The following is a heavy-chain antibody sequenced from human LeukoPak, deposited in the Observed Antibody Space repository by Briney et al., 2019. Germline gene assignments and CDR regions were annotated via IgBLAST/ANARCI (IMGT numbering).Heavy chain of an antibody. CDR2: IKQDGSEK. CDR3: ARDLGSSWAGLNYFDY. J-gene: IGHJ4*02. Sequence: GGSLRLSCAASGFTFSSYWMSWVRQAPGRGLEWVANIKQDGSEKYYVDSVKGRFTISRDNAKNSLYLQMNSLRAEDTAVYYCARDLGSSWAGLNYFDYWGQGTLVTVSS. CDR1: GFTFSSYW. D-gene: IGHD6-13*01. V-gene: IGHV3-7*03.